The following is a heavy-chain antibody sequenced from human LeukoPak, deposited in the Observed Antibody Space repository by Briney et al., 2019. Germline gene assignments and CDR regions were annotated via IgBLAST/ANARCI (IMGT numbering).Heavy chain of an antibody. CDR2: VYHSGST. CDR3: ARLDYGSNAFDY. V-gene: IGHV4-4*02. Sequence: SGTLSLTCAVSGGSIASSNWWSWVRQPPGKGLEWIGEVYHSGSTNYNPSLKSRVIISIDKSNNQFSLKLTSVTAADTAVYYCARLDYGSNAFDYWGQGTLVTVSS. D-gene: IGHD4-17*01. CDR1: GGSIASSNW. J-gene: IGHJ4*02.